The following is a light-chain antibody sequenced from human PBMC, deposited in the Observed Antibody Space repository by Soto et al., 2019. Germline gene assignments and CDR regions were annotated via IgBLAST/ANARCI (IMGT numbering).Light chain of an antibody. CDR2: GNS. CDR3: QSYDSSLSWV. Sequence: QSVLTQPPSVSGAPGQRVTISCTGSSSNIGAGYDVHWYQQLPGTAPKLLIYGNSNRPSGVPDRFSGSKSVTSASLAITVLQAEDEADYYGQSYDSSLSWVFGGGTKLTVL. J-gene: IGLJ2*01. CDR1: SSNIGAGYD. V-gene: IGLV1-40*01.